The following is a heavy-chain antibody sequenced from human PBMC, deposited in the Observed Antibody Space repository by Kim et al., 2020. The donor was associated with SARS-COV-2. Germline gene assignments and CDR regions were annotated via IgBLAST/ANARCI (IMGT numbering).Heavy chain of an antibody. D-gene: IGHD2-21*01. CDR3: ARVTNRGPCSCGLDV. J-gene: IGHJ6*02. CDR1: GGSISGYY. Sequence: SETLSLTCTVSGGSISGYYCRCIRKLPAMGQEWVWYRFYDGSTNYHHSFKSRGTISVDAYTNQYYLNLSSVTAAAPAVSYCARVTNRGPCSCGLDVWGQG. V-gene: IGHV4-59*01. CDR2: RFYDGST.